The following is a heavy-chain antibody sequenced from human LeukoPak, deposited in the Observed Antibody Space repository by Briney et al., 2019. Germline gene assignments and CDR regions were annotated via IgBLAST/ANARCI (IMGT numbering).Heavy chain of an antibody. CDR2: IRSKANSYAT. CDR3: TRYCSSTSCYDWGFDY. D-gene: IGHD2-2*01. Sequence: GGSLKLSCAASGFTFSGSAMHWVRQASGKGLEWVGRIRSKANSYATAYAASVKGRFTISRDDSKNTAYLQMNSLKTEDTAVYYCTRYCSSTSCYDWGFDYWGQGTLVTVSS. CDR1: GFTFSGSA. J-gene: IGHJ4*02. V-gene: IGHV3-73*01.